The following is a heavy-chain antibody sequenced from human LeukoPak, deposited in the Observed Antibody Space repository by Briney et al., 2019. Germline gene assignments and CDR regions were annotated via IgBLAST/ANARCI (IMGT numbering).Heavy chain of an antibody. Sequence: PGGSLRLSCSASGFTFSSYWMHWVRQAPGQGLEWVSLIGSVGHSTDYGDSVKGRFTISRDNSKNTLSLQMNSLRVEDTAIYYCAKDIELSILGLGTMVTVSS. CDR2: IGSVGHST. V-gene: IGHV3-23*01. CDR1: GFTFSSYW. D-gene: IGHD3-16*02. J-gene: IGHJ3*02. CDR3: AKDIELSI.